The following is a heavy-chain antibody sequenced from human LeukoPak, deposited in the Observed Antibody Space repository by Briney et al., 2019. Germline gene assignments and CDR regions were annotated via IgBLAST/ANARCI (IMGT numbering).Heavy chain of an antibody. J-gene: IGHJ6*02. Sequence: SETLSLTCTVSGGSISRYYWSWIRQPPGKGLEWIGYIYYSGSTNYNPSLKSRVTISVDTSKNQFSLNLSSVTAADTAVYYCARSYSYYYYYYGMDVWGQGTTVTVSS. CDR1: GGSISRYY. CDR2: IYYSGST. D-gene: IGHD4-11*01. V-gene: IGHV4-59*08. CDR3: ARSYSYYYYYYGMDV.